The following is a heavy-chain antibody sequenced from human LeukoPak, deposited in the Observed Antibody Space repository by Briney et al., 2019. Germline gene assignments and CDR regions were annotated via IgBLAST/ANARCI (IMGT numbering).Heavy chain of an antibody. D-gene: IGHD1-26*01. V-gene: IGHV3-23*01. J-gene: IGHJ4*02. Sequence: GGSLRLSCAASGFTFSNYAMSWVRQAPGKGLEWVSGMSGSGASTYYPDSMKGRFTISRDNSKNTLYLQMNSLRAEDTAVYYCAKDRWELLLLIDYWGQGTLVTVSS. CDR1: GFTFSNYA. CDR3: AKDRWELLLLIDY. CDR2: MSGSGAST.